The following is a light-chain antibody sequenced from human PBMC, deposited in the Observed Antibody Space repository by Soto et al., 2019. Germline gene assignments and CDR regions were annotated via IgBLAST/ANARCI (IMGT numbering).Light chain of an antibody. CDR2: GAS. V-gene: IGKV3-15*01. J-gene: IGKJ3*01. CDR3: QQYNNWHFT. CDR1: QSVGNT. Sequence: EIVMTQSPATLSVSPGERATLSCRASQSVGNTFAWYQQKPGQAPRLLIYGASTRATGIPARFSGSGSGTEFTLTISSLQSEDFAVYYCQQYNNWHFTFGPGTKVDIK.